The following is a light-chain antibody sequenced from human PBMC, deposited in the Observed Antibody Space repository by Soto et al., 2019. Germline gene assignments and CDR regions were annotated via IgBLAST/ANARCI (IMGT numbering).Light chain of an antibody. J-gene: IGKJ2*01. CDR1: QDIGNY. Sequence: DIQMTQSPSSLSASVGDRVTITCRASQDIGNYLAWYQQKPGKVPRLLIYDAFDLQLGVPSRFSVSGSGTDFTLTISSLQPEDVATYFCQMYSSAPYTFGQGTKLEIK. V-gene: IGKV1-27*01. CDR3: QMYSSAPYT. CDR2: DAF.